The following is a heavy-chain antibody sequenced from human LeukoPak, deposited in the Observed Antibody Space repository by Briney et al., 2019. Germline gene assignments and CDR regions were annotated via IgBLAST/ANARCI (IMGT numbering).Heavy chain of an antibody. CDR2: ISGSGGST. CDR1: GFTFSSYG. D-gene: IGHD3-16*01. V-gene: IGHV3-23*01. J-gene: IGHJ4*02. CDR3: AKDATFGGVMAMYYFDY. Sequence: TGGSLRLSCAASGFTFSSYGMSWVRQAPGKGLEWVSGISGSGGSTNYADSVKGRFTISRDNSKNTLYLQMNSLRAEDTAVYYCAKDATFGGVMAMYYFDYWGQGTLVTVSS.